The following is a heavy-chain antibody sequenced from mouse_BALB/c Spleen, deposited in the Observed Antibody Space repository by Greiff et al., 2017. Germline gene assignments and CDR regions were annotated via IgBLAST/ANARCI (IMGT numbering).Heavy chain of an antibody. D-gene: IGHD2-4*01. CDR3: ARNGDYEGV. J-gene: IGHJ3*01. V-gene: IGHV14-3*02. CDR2: IDPANGNT. CDR1: GFNIKDTY. Sequence: EVQRVESGAELVKPGASVKLSCTASGFNIKDTYMHWVKQRPEQGLEWIGRIDPANGNTKYDPKFQGKATITADTSSNTAYLQLSSLTSEDTAVYYCARNGDYEGVWGQGTLVTVSA.